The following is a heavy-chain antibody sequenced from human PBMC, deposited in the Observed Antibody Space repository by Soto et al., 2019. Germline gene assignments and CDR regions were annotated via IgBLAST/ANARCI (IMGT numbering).Heavy chain of an antibody. CDR2: ISSSSSYI. Sequence: GGSLRLSCAASGFTFSSYSMNWVRQAPGKGLEWVSSISSSSSYIYYADSVKGRFTISRDNAKNSLYLQMNSLRAEDTAVYYYARIMVRGVIPYYYYYRDVWGKGPRVTVSS. D-gene: IGHD3-10*01. V-gene: IGHV3-21*01. J-gene: IGHJ6*03. CDR3: ARIMVRGVIPYYYYYRDV. CDR1: GFTFSSYS.